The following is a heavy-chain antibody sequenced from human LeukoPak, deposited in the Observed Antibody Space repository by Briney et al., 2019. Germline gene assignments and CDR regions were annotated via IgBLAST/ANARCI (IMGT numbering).Heavy chain of an antibody. D-gene: IGHD3/OR15-3a*01. V-gene: IGHV3-53*01. CDR2: IYSGGST. CDR1: GFTVSSNY. CDR3: TRAAMISSISGRRFDY. Sequence: GGSLRLSCAASGFTVSSNYMSWVRQAPGKGLEWVSVIYSGGSTYYADSVKGRFTISRDNAKNSLYLQMNSLTVDDTAVYYCTRAAMISSISGRRFDYWGRGTLVTVSS. J-gene: IGHJ4*02.